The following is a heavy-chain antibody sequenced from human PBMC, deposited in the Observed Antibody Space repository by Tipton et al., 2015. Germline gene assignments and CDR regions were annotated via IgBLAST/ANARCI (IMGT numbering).Heavy chain of an antibody. Sequence: SLRLSCVASGFTFRNYAMSWVRQAAGKGLEWVSIVSDDGGATYYADSVKGRFSISRDSSKNTLYLQMNSLGDDDTAVYYCAREPLPRTSYWYFDLWGRGTLVTVSS. CDR1: GFTFRNYA. J-gene: IGHJ2*01. CDR3: AREPLPRTSYWYFDL. V-gene: IGHV3-23*01. D-gene: IGHD1-7*01. CDR2: VSDDGGAT.